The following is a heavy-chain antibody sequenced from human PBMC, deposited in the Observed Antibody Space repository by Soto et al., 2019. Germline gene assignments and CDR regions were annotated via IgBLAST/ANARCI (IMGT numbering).Heavy chain of an antibody. D-gene: IGHD2-15*01. CDR3: ASMTSYCSGGSCYSDYFDY. J-gene: IGHJ4*02. CDR2: IYHSGST. CDR1: SGSISSSNW. Sequence: QVQLQESGPGLVKPSGTLSLTCAVSSGSISSSNWWSWVRQPPGKGLEWIGEIYHSGSTNYNPSLPGRVTIPVDKSKTQFSLKLSSVTAADTAVYSCASMTSYCSGGSCYSDYFDYWGQGTLVTVSS. V-gene: IGHV4-4*02.